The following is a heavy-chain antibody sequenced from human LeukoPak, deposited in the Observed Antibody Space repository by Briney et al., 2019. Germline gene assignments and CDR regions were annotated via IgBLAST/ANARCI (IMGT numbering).Heavy chain of an antibody. Sequence: PGGSLRLSCAASGFTFSSYAMSWVRQAPGKGLEWVSAISGSGGSTYYADSVKGRFTISRDNSKNTLYLQMNSLRAEDTAVYYALYYDFWSGHIIWGQGALVTVSS. V-gene: IGHV3-23*01. J-gene: IGHJ4*02. D-gene: IGHD3-3*01. CDR1: GFTFSSYA. CDR3: LYYDFWSGHII. CDR2: ISGSGGST.